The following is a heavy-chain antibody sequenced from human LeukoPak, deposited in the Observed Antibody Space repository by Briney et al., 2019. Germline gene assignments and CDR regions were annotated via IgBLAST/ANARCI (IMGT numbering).Heavy chain of an antibody. CDR3: ARGALVATSDGAFDI. Sequence: GGSLRLSCAASGFTFSSYDMHWVRQATGKGLEWVSAIGSAGDTYYPGSVKGRFTISRENAKNSLYLQMNSLRAGDTAVYYCARGALVATSDGAFDIWGQGTMVTVSS. D-gene: IGHD5-12*01. CDR2: IGSAGDT. CDR1: GFTFSSYD. J-gene: IGHJ3*02. V-gene: IGHV3-13*01.